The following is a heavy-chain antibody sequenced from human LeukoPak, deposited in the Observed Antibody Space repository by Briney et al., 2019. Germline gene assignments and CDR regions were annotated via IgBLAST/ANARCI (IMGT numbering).Heavy chain of an antibody. Sequence: GGSLRLSCAASGFTFSSYSMNWVRQAPWKELEWVSYISRSSRTTYYADPVKGRFTISRDNAKNSLYLQMNSLRDEDTAVYYCARDYDILTGYSRFDPWGQGTLVTVSS. V-gene: IGHV3-48*02. CDR1: GFTFSSYS. D-gene: IGHD3-9*01. J-gene: IGHJ5*02. CDR3: ARDYDILTGYSRFDP. CDR2: ISRSSRTT.